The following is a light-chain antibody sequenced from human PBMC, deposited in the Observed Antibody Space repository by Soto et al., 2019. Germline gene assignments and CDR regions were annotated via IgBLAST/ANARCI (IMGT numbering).Light chain of an antibody. V-gene: IGKV1-5*03. J-gene: IGKJ1*01. Sequence: DIQMTQSPSTLSGSVGDRVTITCRASQTISSWLAWYQQKPGKAPKLRTYKAFTLKSGVPSRFSGSGSGTEFTLTISSLQPDYFATSYCQPYNSYSEAFGQGTKVELK. CDR1: QTISSW. CDR2: KAF. CDR3: QPYNSYSEA.